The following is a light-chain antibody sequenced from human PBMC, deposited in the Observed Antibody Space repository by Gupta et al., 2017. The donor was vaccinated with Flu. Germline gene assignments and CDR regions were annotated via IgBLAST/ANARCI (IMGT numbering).Light chain of an antibody. CDR1: SSDVGGYNY. CDR2: EVN. V-gene: IGLV2-14*01. J-gene: IGLJ1*01. Sequence: QSPLTQPASASGSPGPSTTISSPGTSSDVGGYNYVPWYQQHPDKAPKLMIYEVNYRPSGVSNRFSGSKSGNTASLTIAGLQAEDEADYYCSSYTSGSAPFVFGTGTKVTVL. CDR3: SSYTSGSAPFV.